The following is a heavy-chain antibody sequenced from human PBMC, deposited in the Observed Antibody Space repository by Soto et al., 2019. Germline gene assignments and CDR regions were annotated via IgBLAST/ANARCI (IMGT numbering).Heavy chain of an antibody. D-gene: IGHD3-9*01. CDR3: ARLEGLATISYYFDF. J-gene: IGHJ4*02. Sequence: QLQLQESGPGLVKPSETLSLTCSVSDDSINSDKYYWGWIRQPPGKGLEWIGSIYYRGNAYYNPSLRTRATISLDKSKSTFTLKLTSVTAADSAVYFCARLEGLATISYYFDFWGPGALVTVSS. V-gene: IGHV4-39*01. CDR1: DDSINSDKYY. CDR2: IYYRGNA.